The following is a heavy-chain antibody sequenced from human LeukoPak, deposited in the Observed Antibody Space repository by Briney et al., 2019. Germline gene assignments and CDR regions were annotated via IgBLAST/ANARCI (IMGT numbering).Heavy chain of an antibody. J-gene: IGHJ4*02. CDR1: GGSFSGYY. V-gene: IGHV4-34*01. D-gene: IGHD6-19*01. CDR2: INHSGST. CDR3: ARHNIAVAFDY. Sequence: PSETLSLTCAVYGGSFSGYYWSWIRQPPGKGLEWIGEINHSGSTNYNPSLKSRVTISVDTSKNQFSLKLSSVTAADTAVYYCARHNIAVAFDYWGQGTLVTVSS.